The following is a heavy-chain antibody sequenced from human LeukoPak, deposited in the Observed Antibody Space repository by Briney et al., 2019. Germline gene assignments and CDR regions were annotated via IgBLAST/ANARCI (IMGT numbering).Heavy chain of an antibody. CDR1: GGPISNHY. CDR3: AREGAYTYGYGYYHYYMDV. Sequence: MSSETLSLTCTVSGGPISNHYWNWIRQPPGKGLEWIGYIYYSGSTNYNPSLKSRVTISVDASKNQFSLRLSSVTAADTAVYSCAREGAYTYGYGYYHYYMDVWGKGTTVTISS. D-gene: IGHD5-18*01. CDR2: IYYSGST. J-gene: IGHJ6*03. V-gene: IGHV4-59*11.